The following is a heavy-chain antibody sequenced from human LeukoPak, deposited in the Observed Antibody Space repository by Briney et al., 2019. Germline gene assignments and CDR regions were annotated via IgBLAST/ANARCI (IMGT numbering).Heavy chain of an antibody. Sequence: GGSLRLSCAASGFTLSSYGMSWVRQAPGKGLEWVASINQDGSAKDSVHSVEGRFIISRDNVKNSLYLQMDSLRAEDTAVYYCARTSRASPGWRPRLKNAFDLWGLGTLVTVSS. CDR3: ARTSRASPGWRPRLKNAFDL. J-gene: IGHJ3*01. CDR2: INQDGSAK. V-gene: IGHV3-7*03. CDR1: GFTLSSYG. D-gene: IGHD6-6*01.